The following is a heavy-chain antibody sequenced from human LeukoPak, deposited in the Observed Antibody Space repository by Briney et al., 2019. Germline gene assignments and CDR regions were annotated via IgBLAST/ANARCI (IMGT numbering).Heavy chain of an antibody. CDR1: GFTFSTHG. V-gene: IGHV3-23*01. Sequence: TGGSLRLSCAASGFTFSTHGMTWVRQAPGKGLEWVSMISRSGGDAYYADSVKGRFTISRDNSKNTLYLQMNSLRAEDTAVYYCSKGAAYSGTMEHGDWGQGTLVTVSS. J-gene: IGHJ1*01. CDR3: SKGAAYSGTMEHGD. CDR2: ISRSGGDA. D-gene: IGHD2-2*01.